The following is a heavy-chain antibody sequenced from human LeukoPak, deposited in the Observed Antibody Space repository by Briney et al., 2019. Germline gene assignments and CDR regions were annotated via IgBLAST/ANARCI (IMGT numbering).Heavy chain of an antibody. CDR3: ARDGSGWYFGTPFDY. Sequence: GGSLRLSCAASGFTFRNYGMHWVRQAPGKGLEWVAVISYDGSNKYYADSVKGRFTISRDNSKNTLYLQMNSLRAEDTAVYYCARDGSGWYFGTPFDYWGQGTLVTVSS. CDR2: ISYDGSNK. J-gene: IGHJ4*02. CDR1: GFTFRNYG. V-gene: IGHV3-30*19. D-gene: IGHD6-19*01.